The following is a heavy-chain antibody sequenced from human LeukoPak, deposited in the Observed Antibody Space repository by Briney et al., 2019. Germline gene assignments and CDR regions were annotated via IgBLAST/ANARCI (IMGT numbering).Heavy chain of an antibody. CDR1: GFTFSSYS. J-gene: IGHJ6*04. CDR2: ISSSSSYI. V-gene: IGHV3-21*01. D-gene: IGHD6-6*01. CDR3: ARGGSSFAPQDV. Sequence: GGSLRLSCAASGFTFSSYSMNWVRQAPGKGLEWVSSISSSSSYIYYADSVKGRFTISRDNSKNTLYLQMNSLRAEDTAVYYCARGGSSFAPQDVWAKGPRSPSPQ.